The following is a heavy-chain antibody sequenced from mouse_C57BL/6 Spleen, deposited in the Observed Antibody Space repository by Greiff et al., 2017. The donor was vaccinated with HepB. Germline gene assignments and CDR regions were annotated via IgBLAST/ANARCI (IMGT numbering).Heavy chain of an antibody. CDR3: TRSYGNYFYAMDY. CDR2: IYPGNSDT. J-gene: IGHJ4*01. CDR1: GYTFTSYW. D-gene: IGHD2-1*01. Sequence: VHVKQSGTVLARPGASVKMSCKTSGYTFTSYWMHWVKQRPGQGLEWIGAIYPGNSDTSYNQKFKGKAKLTAVTSASTAYMELSSLTNEDSAVYYCTRSYGNYFYAMDYWGQGTSVTVSS. V-gene: IGHV1-5*01.